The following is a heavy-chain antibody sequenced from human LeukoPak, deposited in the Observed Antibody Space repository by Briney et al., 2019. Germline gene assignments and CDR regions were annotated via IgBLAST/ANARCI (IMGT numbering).Heavy chain of an antibody. V-gene: IGHV3-33*01. Sequence: PGGSLRLSCAASGFIFSHYGMHWVRQAPGKGLEWVAVIWSDATNRFYGAPVKGRFTISRDNSRNTVFLQMNSLRSEDTAIYYCARDAQRGFDYSNSLEYWGHGTLVTVSS. CDR3: ARDAQRGFDYSNSLEY. CDR1: GFIFSHYG. D-gene: IGHD4-11*01. J-gene: IGHJ4*01. CDR2: IWSDATNR.